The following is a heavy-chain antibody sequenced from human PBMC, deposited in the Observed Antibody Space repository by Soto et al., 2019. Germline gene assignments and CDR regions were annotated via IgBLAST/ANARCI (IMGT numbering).Heavy chain of an antibody. D-gene: IGHD3-22*01. CDR1: GFTFINAW. V-gene: IGHV3-15*01. CDR2: IKSKTDGGTT. J-gene: IGHJ4*02. CDR3: TTDYYDTSGYFDY. Sequence: LRLSCAASGFTFINAWMSWVRQAAVKGLEWVGRIKSKTDGGTTDYAAPVKGRFTISRDDSKNTLYLQMNSLKTEETAVYYCTTDYYDTSGYFDYWGQGTLVTVSS.